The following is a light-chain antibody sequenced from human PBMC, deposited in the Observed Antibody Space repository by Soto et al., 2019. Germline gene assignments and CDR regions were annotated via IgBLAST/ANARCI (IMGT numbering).Light chain of an antibody. Sequence: QSALTQPASVSGSPGQSITISCTGTSSDVGGYNYVSWYQQHPGKAPKLMIDDVSNRPSRVSNRFSGSKSGNTASLTISGLQAEDEADYYCSSYTSSSTLLYVFGAGTKLTVL. CDR2: DVS. V-gene: IGLV2-14*01. CDR1: SSDVGGYNY. CDR3: SSYTSSSTLLYV. J-gene: IGLJ1*01.